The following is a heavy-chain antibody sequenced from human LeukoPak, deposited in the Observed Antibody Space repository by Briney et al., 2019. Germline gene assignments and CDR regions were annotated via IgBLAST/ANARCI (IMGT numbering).Heavy chain of an antibody. CDR1: GFTFNTHA. CDR2: ISHDGSKK. J-gene: IGHJ4*02. V-gene: IGHV3-30-3*01. D-gene: IGHD3-10*01. CDR3: AKDWKFYYVSGSFFPDN. Sequence: GGSLRLSCAASGFTFNTHAMSWVRQAPGKGLECVAVISHDGSKKYYADFVKGRFTISRDNSKNTLYLHMNSLIPEDTAVYFCAKDWKFYYVSGSFFPDNWGQGTLVTVSS.